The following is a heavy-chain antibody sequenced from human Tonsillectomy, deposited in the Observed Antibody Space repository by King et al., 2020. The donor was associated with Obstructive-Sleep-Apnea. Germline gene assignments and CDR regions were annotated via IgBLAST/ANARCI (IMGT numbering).Heavy chain of an antibody. V-gene: IGHV3-30*02. CDR3: AKDKDLDYDSSAYYYVGSDY. Sequence: VQLVESGGGVVQPGRSLRLSCAASGFTFSSYGMHWVRQAPGKGLEWVAFIRYDGSYKYYADSVKGRFTISRDKSKNTLDLQMNSLRAEDTAVYYCAKDKDLDYDSSAYYYVGSDYWGQGTLVTVSS. CDR1: GFTFSSYG. CDR2: IRYDGSYK. J-gene: IGHJ4*02. D-gene: IGHD3-22*01.